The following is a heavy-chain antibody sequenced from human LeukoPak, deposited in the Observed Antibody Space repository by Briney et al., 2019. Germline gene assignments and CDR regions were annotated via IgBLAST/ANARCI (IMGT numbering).Heavy chain of an antibody. CDR3: ARTIAARPGYFDY. V-gene: IGHV4-59*02. CDR1: GFTVSSNY. D-gene: IGHD6-6*01. CDR2: IYYSGST. J-gene: IGHJ4*02. Sequence: GSLRLSCAASGFTVSSNYMSWIRQPPGKGLEWIGYIYYSGSTNYNPSLKSRVTISVDTSKNQFSLKLSSVTAADTAVYYCARTIAARPGYFDYWGQGTLVTVSS.